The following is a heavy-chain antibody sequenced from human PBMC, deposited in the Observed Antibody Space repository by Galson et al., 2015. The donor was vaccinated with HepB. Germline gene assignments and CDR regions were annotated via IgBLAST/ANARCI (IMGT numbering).Heavy chain of an antibody. CDR1: GFTFSSYA. J-gene: IGHJ4*02. V-gene: IGHV3-30*04. CDR3: SRTFYFDY. Sequence: SLRLSCAASGFTFSSYAMNWVRQAPGKGLEWVAVLSSHGDNEYYADSVKGRFTISRDNSENTVYLQMNSLCVEDTAVYYCSRTFYFDYWGQGTLVTVSS. D-gene: IGHD3-16*01. CDR2: LSSHGDNE.